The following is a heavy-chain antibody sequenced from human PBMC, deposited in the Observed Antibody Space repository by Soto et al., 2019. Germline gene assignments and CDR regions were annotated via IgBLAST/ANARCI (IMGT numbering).Heavy chain of an antibody. Sequence: WGSLRLSCAASGFTFSNFAMSWARQDPGKGLEWVSAISGYVGRTDYADSVKGRFTVSRDNSKNTLYLQMNSLTAEDTAVYHCANGVIVGATYSYDYYGLDVWGNGKTVTVSP. V-gene: IGHV3-23*01. CDR2: ISGYVGRT. CDR3: ANGVIVGATYSYDYYGLDV. J-gene: IGHJ6*04. D-gene: IGHD1-26*01. CDR1: GFTFSNFA.